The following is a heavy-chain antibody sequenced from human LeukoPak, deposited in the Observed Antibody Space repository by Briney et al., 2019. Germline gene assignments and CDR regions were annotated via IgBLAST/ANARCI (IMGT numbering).Heavy chain of an antibody. CDR1: GFTFNNYW. CDR3: AKGGTYSFDY. CDR2: IKSDGTST. Sequence: GGSLRLPCAASGFTFNNYWMHWVRQAPGKGLVWVSRIKSDGTSTSYADSVKGRFTMSRDNAKNTLYLQMNSLRDEDTAVYYCAKGGTYSFDYWGQGTLLTVSS. V-gene: IGHV3-74*01. J-gene: IGHJ4*02. D-gene: IGHD1-26*01.